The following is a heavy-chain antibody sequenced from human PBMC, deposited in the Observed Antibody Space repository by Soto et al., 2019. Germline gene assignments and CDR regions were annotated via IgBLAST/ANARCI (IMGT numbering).Heavy chain of an antibody. V-gene: IGHV4-31*03. CDR1: SFSILSPGCY. J-gene: IGHJ4*02. CDR2: IYYSGST. D-gene: IGHD2-15*01. CDR3: ARDHCSGGSCYRYFDY. Sequence: TLSLTCTITSFSILSPGCYWTLSRQHPGKGLEWIGYIYYSGSTYYNPSLKSRVTISVDTSKNQFSLKLSSVTAADTAVYYCARDHCSGGSCYRYFDYWGQGTLVS.